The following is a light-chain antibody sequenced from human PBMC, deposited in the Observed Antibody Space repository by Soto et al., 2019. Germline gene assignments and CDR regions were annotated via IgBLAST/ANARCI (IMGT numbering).Light chain of an antibody. J-gene: IGKJ5*01. V-gene: IGKV1-9*01. CDR2: AAS. CDR1: QGINTF. Sequence: IPLTPSPSSLSASVGDRVTITCRASQGINTFLAWYQQKEGQSPKLLIYAASPLQSGVPSRFSGSGSGTDFTLTISSLQSEDFATYYCQQLNSYPITFGQGTRLEIK. CDR3: QQLNSYPIT.